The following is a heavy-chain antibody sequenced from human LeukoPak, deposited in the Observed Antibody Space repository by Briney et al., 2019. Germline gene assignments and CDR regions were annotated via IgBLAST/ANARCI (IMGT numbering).Heavy chain of an antibody. D-gene: IGHD3-10*01. Sequence: PSETLSLTCTVSGGSISSYYWSWIRQPPGKGLEWIGYIYNSGSTNYNPSLKSRVTISVDTSKNQFSLKLSSVTAADTAVYYCARDRYGSGSYYRSAGWFDPWGQGTLVTVSS. J-gene: IGHJ5*02. CDR2: IYNSGST. CDR3: ARDRYGSGSYYRSAGWFDP. CDR1: GGSISSYY. V-gene: IGHV4-59*01.